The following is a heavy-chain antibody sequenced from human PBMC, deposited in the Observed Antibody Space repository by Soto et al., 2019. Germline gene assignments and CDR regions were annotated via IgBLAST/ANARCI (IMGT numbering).Heavy chain of an antibody. CDR2: IYYSGST. V-gene: IGHV4-31*03. Sequence: QVQLQESGPGLVKPSQTLSLTCTVSGGSINSGGYYWSWIRQHPGKGLEWIGYIYYSGSTYYNPSLKSRVTITVDTSKNQFSLKLSSVTAADTAVYYCARGLTSYGMDVWGQGTTVTVSS. CDR3: ARGLTSYGMDV. J-gene: IGHJ6*02. CDR1: GGSINSGGYY. D-gene: IGHD3-9*01.